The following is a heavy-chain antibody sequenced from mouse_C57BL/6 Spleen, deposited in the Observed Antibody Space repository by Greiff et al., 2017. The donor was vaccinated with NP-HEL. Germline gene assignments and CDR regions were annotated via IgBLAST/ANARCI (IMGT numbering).Heavy chain of an antibody. CDR1: GYTFTDYE. CDR2: IDPETGGT. V-gene: IGHV1-15*01. CDR3: TRSPDYYGSSYWYFDV. J-gene: IGHJ1*03. Sequence: VQLQQSGAELVRPGASVTLSCKASGYTFTDYEMHWVKQTPVHGLEWIGAIDPETGGTAYNQKFKGTAILTADKSSSTDYMELRSLTSEDSAVYYCTRSPDYYGSSYWYFDVWGTGTTVTVAS. D-gene: IGHD1-1*01.